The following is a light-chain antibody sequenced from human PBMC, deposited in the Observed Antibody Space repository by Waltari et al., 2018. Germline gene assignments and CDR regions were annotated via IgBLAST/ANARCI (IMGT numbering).Light chain of an antibody. Sequence: EIVMTQPPAPLSVSPGERATLSCRASQSVSSNLAWYQQKRGQSPRLLIYGALTRATGIPARFSGSGSGTEFTLTISSMQSEDFAVYYCQQYNNWPAWTFGQGTKVEI. J-gene: IGKJ1*01. CDR1: QSVSSN. V-gene: IGKV3-15*01. CDR2: GAL. CDR3: QQYNNWPAWT.